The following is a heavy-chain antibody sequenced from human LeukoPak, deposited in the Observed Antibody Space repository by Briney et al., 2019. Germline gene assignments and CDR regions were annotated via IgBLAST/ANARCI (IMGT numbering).Heavy chain of an antibody. J-gene: IGHJ3*02. CDR2: INHSGRT. D-gene: IGHD5-24*01. Sequence: SETLSLTCAVYGGSFSDYYWSWIRQPPGKGLEWIGEINHSGRTNYNPSLKSRVTISVDTSKNQFSLKLSSVTAADTAVYYCARGKTKTRWLQSGDGRAFDIWGQGTMVTVSS. V-gene: IGHV4-34*01. CDR3: ARGKTKTRWLQSGDGRAFDI. CDR1: GGSFSDYY.